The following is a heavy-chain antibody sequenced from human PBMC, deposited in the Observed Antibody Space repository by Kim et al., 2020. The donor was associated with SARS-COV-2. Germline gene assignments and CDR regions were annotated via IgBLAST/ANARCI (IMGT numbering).Heavy chain of an antibody. Sequence: YYVDSVKGRFTISRDNAKNSLYLQMNSLRAEDTAVYYCARVELRQGADQHWGQGTLVTVSS. CDR3: ARVELRQGADQH. V-gene: IGHV3-7*01. J-gene: IGHJ1*01. D-gene: IGHD3-10*01.